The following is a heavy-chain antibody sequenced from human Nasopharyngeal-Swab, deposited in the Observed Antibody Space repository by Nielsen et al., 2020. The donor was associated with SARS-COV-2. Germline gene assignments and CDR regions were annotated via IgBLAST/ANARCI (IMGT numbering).Heavy chain of an antibody. V-gene: IGHV4-34*01. J-gene: IGHJ3*02. D-gene: IGHD5-18*01. Sequence: GSLRLSCAVSGGSFSGYYWSWIRQPPGKGLEWIGEINHSGSTNYSPSLKSRVTISVDTSKNQFSLKLSSVTAADTAVYYCGGLRYSYGYNAFDIWGQGTMVTVSS. CDR2: INHSGST. CDR3: GGLRYSYGYNAFDI. CDR1: GGSFSGYY.